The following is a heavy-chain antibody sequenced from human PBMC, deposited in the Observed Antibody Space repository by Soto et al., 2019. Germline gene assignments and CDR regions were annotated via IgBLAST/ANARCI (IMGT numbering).Heavy chain of an antibody. J-gene: IGHJ5*02. CDR2: ISSSGSPI. D-gene: IGHD2-2*02. CDR3: VRSWGVYCSSTRCYSPWLDP. Sequence: LRLSCVASGFTFSSHEMNWVRQAPGKGLEWVSYISSSGSPIDYADSVRGRFTISRDNAKNSVILQMNSLRVEDTAVYYCVRSWGVYCSSTRCYSPWLDPWGQGTLVTVSS. V-gene: IGHV3-48*03. CDR1: GFTFSSHE.